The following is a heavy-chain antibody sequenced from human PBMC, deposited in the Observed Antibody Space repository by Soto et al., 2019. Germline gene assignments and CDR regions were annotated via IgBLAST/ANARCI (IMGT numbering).Heavy chain of an antibody. V-gene: IGHV1-8*01. Sequence: QVQLVQSGAEVKKPGASVKVSCKASGYTFTSYDINWVRQATGQGLEWMGWMNPNSGNTGYAQKFQGRVTRTRNTSISTADMELSSLRSEDTAVYYCARGYKFGESDLVPYYYYDMDVWGKGTTVTVSS. CDR1: GYTFTSYD. CDR3: ARGYKFGESDLVPYYYYDMDV. J-gene: IGHJ6*03. D-gene: IGHD3-10*01. CDR2: MNPNSGNT.